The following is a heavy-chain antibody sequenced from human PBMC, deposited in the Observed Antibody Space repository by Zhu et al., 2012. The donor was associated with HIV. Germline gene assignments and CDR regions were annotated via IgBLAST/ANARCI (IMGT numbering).Heavy chain of an antibody. J-gene: IGHJ6*02. Sequence: QVQLQESGPGLVKPSETLSLTCTVSGGSISSSSYYWGWIRQPPGKGLEWIGSIYYSGSTYYNPSLKSRVTISVDTSENQFSLKLSSVTAADTAVYYCARHHPDYYDSSGYSVSPXFMDVWGQGTTVTVSS. D-gene: IGHD3-22*01. CDR3: ARHHPDYYDSSGYSVSPXFMDV. CDR2: IYYSGST. CDR1: GGSISSSSYY. V-gene: IGHV4-39*07.